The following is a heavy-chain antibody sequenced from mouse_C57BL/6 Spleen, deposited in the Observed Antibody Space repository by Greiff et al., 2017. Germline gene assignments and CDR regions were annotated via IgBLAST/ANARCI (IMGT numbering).Heavy chain of an antibody. D-gene: IGHD2-4*01. Sequence: QVQLQQSGTELVKPGASVKLSCKASGYTFTSYWMHWVKRRPGQGLEWIGNINPSNGGTNYNEKFKTKATLTVDKSSSTAYMQLSSLTSEDSAVYYWARGDYDYDVHSYWGQGTLVTVSA. CDR1: GYTFTSYW. CDR2: INPSNGGT. V-gene: IGHV1-53*01. CDR3: ARGDYDYDVHSY. J-gene: IGHJ3*01.